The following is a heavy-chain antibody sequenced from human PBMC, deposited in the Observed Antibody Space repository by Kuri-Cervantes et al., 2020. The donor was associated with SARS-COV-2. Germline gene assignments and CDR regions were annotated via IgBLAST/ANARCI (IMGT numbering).Heavy chain of an antibody. V-gene: IGHV4-59*08. CDR3: ARHDDSSGYYAGYYFDY. CDR1: GGSISSYY. J-gene: IGHJ4*02. D-gene: IGHD3-22*01. CDR2: IYYSGST. Sequence: GSLRLSCTVSGGSISSYYWSWIRQPPGKGLEWIGYIYYSGSTNYNPSLKSRVTISVDTSKNQFSLKLSSVTAADTAVYYCARHDDSSGYYAGYYFDYWGQGTLVTVSS.